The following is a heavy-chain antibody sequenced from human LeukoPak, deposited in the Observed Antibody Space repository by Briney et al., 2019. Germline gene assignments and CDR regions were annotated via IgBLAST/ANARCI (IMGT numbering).Heavy chain of an antibody. CDR3: AKGYCSSTSCYFHYYGMDV. Sequence: GGSLRLSCAASGFTFSSYAMSWVRQAPGKGLEWASAISGSGGFTYYADSVKGRFTISRDNSKNTLYLQMNSLRAEDTAVYYCAKGYCSSTSCYFHYYGMDVWGQGTTVTVSS. J-gene: IGHJ6*02. CDR1: GFTFSSYA. D-gene: IGHD2-2*01. CDR2: ISGSGGFT. V-gene: IGHV3-23*01.